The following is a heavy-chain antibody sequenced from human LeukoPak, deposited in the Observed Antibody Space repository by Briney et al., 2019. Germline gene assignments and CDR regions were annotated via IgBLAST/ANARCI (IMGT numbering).Heavy chain of an antibody. V-gene: IGHV4-34*01. Sequence: PGGSLRLSCAASGFTFSSYAMSWIRQPPGKGLEWIGEINHSGSTNYNPSLKSRVTISVDTSKNQFSLKLSSVTAADTAVYYCARSAAHGVLESPNWFDPWGQGTLVTVSS. CDR1: GFTFSSYA. CDR3: ARSAAHGVLESPNWFDP. CDR2: INHSGST. D-gene: IGHD3-3*01. J-gene: IGHJ5*02.